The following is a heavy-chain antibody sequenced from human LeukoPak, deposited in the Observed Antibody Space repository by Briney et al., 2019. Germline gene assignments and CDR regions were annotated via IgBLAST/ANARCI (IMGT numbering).Heavy chain of an antibody. D-gene: IGHD1-26*01. CDR3: ARDRMGATTSWFDP. J-gene: IGHJ5*02. Sequence: SETLSLTCSVSGGSISSYYWSWIRQPPGKGLEWIGYIYYSGSTNYNPSLKSRVTISVDTSKNQFSLKLSSVTAADTAVYYCARDRMGATTSWFDPWGQGTLVTVSS. V-gene: IGHV4-59*01. CDR1: GGSISSYY. CDR2: IYYSGST.